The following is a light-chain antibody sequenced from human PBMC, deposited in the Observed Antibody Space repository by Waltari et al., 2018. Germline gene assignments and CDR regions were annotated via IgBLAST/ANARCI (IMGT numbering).Light chain of an antibody. CDR1: QSLLHRNGKNY. V-gene: IGKV2-28*01. J-gene: IGKJ4*01. Sequence: DIVMTQSPLSLPVTPGEPASISCRSNQSLLHRNGKNYLDWYLQKPGQSPQLLIYLGSNRASGVSDRFSGSGSGPDFTLKISRVEAEDVGVYYCMQALEAPLTFGGGTKVEIK. CDR3: MQALEAPLT. CDR2: LGS.